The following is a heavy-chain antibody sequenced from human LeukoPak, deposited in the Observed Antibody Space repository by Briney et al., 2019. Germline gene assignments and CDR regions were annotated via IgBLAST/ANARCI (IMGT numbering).Heavy chain of an antibody. V-gene: IGHV4-34*01. CDR3: ARGGWFDP. J-gene: IGHJ5*02. CDR2: INHSGST. CDR1: GGSFSGYY. Sequence: PSETLSLTCAVYGGSFSGYYWSWIRQPPGKGLEWIGEINHSGSTNYNPSLKSQVTISVDTSKNQFSLKLSSVTAADTAVYYCARGGWFDPWGQGTLVTVSS.